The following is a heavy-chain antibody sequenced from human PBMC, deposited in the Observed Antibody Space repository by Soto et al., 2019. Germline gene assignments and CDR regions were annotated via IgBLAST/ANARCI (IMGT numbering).Heavy chain of an antibody. CDR2: IYYSGTS. J-gene: IGHJ4*02. CDR1: GGSISNSSYY. V-gene: IGHV4-39*01. Sequence: QLQLQESGPGLVKPSETLSLTCTVSGGSISNSSYYWGWIRQPPGKGLEWIGHIYYSGTSYSNPFLNGRVTLSVDTSKNQFSLKLNSVTAADTAVYYCTKLQRRWLNSDYCGQGTLVTVS. D-gene: IGHD5-12*01. CDR3: TKLQRRWLNSDY.